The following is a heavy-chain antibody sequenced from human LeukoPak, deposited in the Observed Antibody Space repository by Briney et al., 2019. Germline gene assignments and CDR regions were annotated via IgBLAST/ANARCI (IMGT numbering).Heavy chain of an antibody. Sequence: ASVKVSCKASGYTFTGYYMHWVRQAPGHGLEWMGWINPNSGGTNYAQKFQGRVTMTRDTSISTAYMELSRLRSDDTAVYYCARVGVWGTAKYYFDYWGQGTLVTVSS. D-gene: IGHD5-18*01. CDR1: GYTFTGYY. J-gene: IGHJ4*02. V-gene: IGHV1-2*02. CDR2: INPNSGGT. CDR3: ARVGVWGTAKYYFDY.